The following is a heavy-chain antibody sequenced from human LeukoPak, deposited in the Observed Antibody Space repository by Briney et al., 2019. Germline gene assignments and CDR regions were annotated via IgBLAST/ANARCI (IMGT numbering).Heavy chain of an antibody. D-gene: IGHD3-3*01. V-gene: IGHV4-39*07. J-gene: IGHJ6*03. CDR1: GASFNSNSYY. CDR2: VYYSGTT. Sequence: PSETLSLTCTVSGASFNSNSYYWGWIRQPPGKGLEWIGSVYYSGTTYYNTSLESRVTISLDRSSDQFSLRPTSVTAADTAVYYCARGYDFWSANFYLDVWGKGTTVTV. CDR3: ARGYDFWSANFYLDV.